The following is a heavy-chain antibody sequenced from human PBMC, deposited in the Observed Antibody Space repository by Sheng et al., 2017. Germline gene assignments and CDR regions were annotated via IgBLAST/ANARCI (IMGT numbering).Heavy chain of an antibody. CDR3: ARGVYCSGGSCYPLYYYYYMDV. CDR2: IIPILGIA. Sequence: QVQLVQSGAEVKKPGSSVKVSCKASGGTFSSYAISWVRQAPGQGLEWMGGIIPILGIANYAQKFQGRVTITADKSTSTAYMELSSLRSEDTAVYYCARGVYCSGGSCYPLYYYYYMDVWGKGTTVTVSS. V-gene: IGHV1-69*04. J-gene: IGHJ6*03. D-gene: IGHD2-15*01. CDR1: GGTFSSYA.